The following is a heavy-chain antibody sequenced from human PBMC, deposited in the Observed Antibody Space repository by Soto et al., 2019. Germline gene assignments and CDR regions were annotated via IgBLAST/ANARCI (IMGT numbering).Heavy chain of an antibody. D-gene: IGHD3-10*01. V-gene: IGHV4-38-2*02. CDR1: GYSISSGYY. CDR3: ARGAIGYWFDP. J-gene: IGHJ5*02. Sequence: SETLSLTCTVSGYSISSGYYWGWIRQPPGKGLEWIGSIYHSGSTYYNPSLKSRVTISVDTSKNQFSLKLSSVTAADTAVYYCARGAIGYWFDPWGQGTLVTVSS. CDR2: IYHSGST.